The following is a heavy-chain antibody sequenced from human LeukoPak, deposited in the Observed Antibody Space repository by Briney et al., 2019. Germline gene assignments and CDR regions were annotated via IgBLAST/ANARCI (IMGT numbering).Heavy chain of an antibody. V-gene: IGHV3-48*03. J-gene: IGHJ6*02. Sequence: PGGSLRLSCAASGFTFSSYEMNWVRQAPGKGLEWVSYISSSGSTIYYADSVKGRFTISRDNAKNSLYLQMNSLRAEDTAVYYCARVGAYYDFWSGYSYYYYGTDVWGQGTTVTVSS. CDR1: GFTFSSYE. CDR2: ISSSGSTI. D-gene: IGHD3-3*01. CDR3: ARVGAYYDFWSGYSYYYYGTDV.